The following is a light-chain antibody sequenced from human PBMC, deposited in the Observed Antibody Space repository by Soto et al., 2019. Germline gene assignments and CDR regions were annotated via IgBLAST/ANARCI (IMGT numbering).Light chain of an antibody. Sequence: QSALTQPASVSGSPGQSITISCTGTSSDVGSYNLVSWYQQHPGKAPKLMISEGNKRPSGVSNRFSGSTSANTASLTISGLQAEVEADYYCCSYGGSHAYVFGTGTKVTVL. CDR1: SSDVGSYNL. CDR3: CSYGGSHAYV. CDR2: EGN. J-gene: IGLJ1*01. V-gene: IGLV2-23*01.